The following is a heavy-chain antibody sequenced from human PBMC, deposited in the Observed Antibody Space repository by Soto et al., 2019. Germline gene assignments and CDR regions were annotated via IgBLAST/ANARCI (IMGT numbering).Heavy chain of an antibody. V-gene: IGHV4-61*08. CDR2: IHHTATA. Sequence: QVQLQESGPGLLKPSETLSLTCTLSGDSVSSGASHWTWIRQSPGKGLEWIGYIHHTATADCNTSLKSRVSISVDTSKNQFSRKRTSAPTADTAVYYWARLDRSTSKIGVWGQGKTVTVSS. J-gene: IGHJ6*02. CDR1: GDSVSSGASH. CDR3: ARLDRSTSKIGV. D-gene: IGHD3-22*01.